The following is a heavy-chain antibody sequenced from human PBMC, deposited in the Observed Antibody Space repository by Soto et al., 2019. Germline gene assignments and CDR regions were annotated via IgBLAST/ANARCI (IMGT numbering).Heavy chain of an antibody. CDR2: ISYDGSNK. D-gene: IGHD3-22*01. CDR1: GFPFSSYC. J-gene: IGHJ4*02. Sequence: GGSLGLSCAASGFPFSSYCMHWVRQAPGKGLEWVAVISYDGSNKYYADSVKGRFTISRDNSKNTLYLQMNSLRAEDTAVYYCAKDHDYYDSSGHPPPDYWGQGTLVTVSS. CDR3: AKDHDYYDSSGHPPPDY. V-gene: IGHV3-30*18.